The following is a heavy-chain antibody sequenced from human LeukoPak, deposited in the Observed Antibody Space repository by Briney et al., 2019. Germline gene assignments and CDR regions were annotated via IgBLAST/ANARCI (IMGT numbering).Heavy chain of an antibody. CDR3: AGAGGYCSGGSCHINDAFDI. V-gene: IGHV4-39*01. Sequence: PSETLTLTCTVSGGSISSSSYYWGWIRQPPGKGLEWIGSIYYSGSTYYNPSLKSRVTISVDTSKNQFSLKLSSVTAADTAVYYCAGAGGYCSGGSCHINDAFDIWGQGTMVTVSS. CDR2: IYYSGST. CDR1: GGSISSSSYY. J-gene: IGHJ3*02. D-gene: IGHD2-15*01.